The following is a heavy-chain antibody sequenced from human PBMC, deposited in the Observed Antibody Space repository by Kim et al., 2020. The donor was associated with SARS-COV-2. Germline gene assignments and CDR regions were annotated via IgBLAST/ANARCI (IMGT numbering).Heavy chain of an antibody. V-gene: IGHV3-30*18. Sequence: GGSLRLSCAASGFVFSSYGMHWVRQAPGKGLEWVAVISSDGNNKNYADSVKGRFTISRDNSKNTLYLQMNRLRSGDTARYYCAKEASPWAPFDYWGQGTHVTVSS. J-gene: IGHJ4*02. D-gene: IGHD2-2*01. CDR2: ISSDGNNK. CDR1: GFVFSSYG. CDR3: AKEASPWAPFDY.